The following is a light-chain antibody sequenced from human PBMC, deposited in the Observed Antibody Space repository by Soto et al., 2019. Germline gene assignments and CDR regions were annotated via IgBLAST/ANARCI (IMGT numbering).Light chain of an antibody. J-gene: IGKJ2*01. V-gene: IGKV1-33*01. CDR2: DSF. CDR3: QQYDDLLPT. Sequence: DIQMTQSPSSLSVSVGDRVTITCQASQGIANYLNWYQQKPGKAPKVLIYDSFSLESGVPSRFSGSGSGTDFTFTISSLQPEDVATYYCQQYDDLLPTFGQGTKLEIK. CDR1: QGIANY.